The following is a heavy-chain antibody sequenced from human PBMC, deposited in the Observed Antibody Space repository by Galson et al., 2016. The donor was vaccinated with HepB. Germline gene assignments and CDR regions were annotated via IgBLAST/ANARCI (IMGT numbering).Heavy chain of an antibody. D-gene: IGHD2-8*01. V-gene: IGHV4-30-2*01. CDR3: ARGPRLLRAFGDLVSFFDY. Sequence: TLSLTCTVSGDSISSDDYAWAWIRLPPGKGLEWIGHIYYTGNTYYSPSLRSRVTMSVDRSKNQFSLHLTSVVAADTAVYYFARGPRLLRAFGDLVSFFDYWGQGTLITVSS. CDR2: IYYTGNT. CDR1: GDSISSDDYA. J-gene: IGHJ4*02.